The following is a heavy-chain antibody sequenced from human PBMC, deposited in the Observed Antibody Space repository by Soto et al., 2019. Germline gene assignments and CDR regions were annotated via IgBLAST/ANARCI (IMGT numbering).Heavy chain of an antibody. V-gene: IGHV1-18*01. CDR3: ASEDGGAVTANCFDY. D-gene: IGHD6-19*01. J-gene: IGHJ4*02. CDR2: IRIDNGNT. CDR1: GYTFSSYG. Sequence: QVQLVQSGAEVKKPGASVKVSCRASGYTFSSYGITWVRQAPGQGLEWMGWIRIDNGNTNYAQNLQGRVTLTTDTSTSTAYMELRSLRSDDTAVYYCASEDGGAVTANCFDYWGQGTLVTVSS.